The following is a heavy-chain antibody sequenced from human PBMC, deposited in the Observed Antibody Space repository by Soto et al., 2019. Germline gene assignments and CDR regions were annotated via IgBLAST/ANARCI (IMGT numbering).Heavy chain of an antibody. CDR1: GGSFNGFF. Sequence: QVQVQQWGAGLLKPSETLSLSRSVSGGSFNGFFWSWIRQPPGKGLEWIGEVNHSGTTKYSPALKSRVTMSADTSKNLFFLNLTSVTAADTAVYYCARMGPFLGQWGQGSLVTVSS. J-gene: IGHJ4*02. CDR3: ARMGPFLGQ. CDR2: VNHSGTT. D-gene: IGHD3-16*01. V-gene: IGHV4-34*02.